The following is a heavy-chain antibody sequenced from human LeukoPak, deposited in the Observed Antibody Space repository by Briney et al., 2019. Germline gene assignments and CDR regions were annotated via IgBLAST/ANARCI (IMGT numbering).Heavy chain of an antibody. D-gene: IGHD2-2*01. V-gene: IGHV3-23*01. J-gene: IGHJ1*01. Sequence: GGSLRLSCAASGFTFTSYAMSWVRQAPGKGLEWVSGISGSGGSTYYADLVKGRFTISRDNSQNTLYLQMNSLRAEDTAVYFCAKGSTRSSRSTDVWGQGTLVTVSS. CDR3: AKGSTRSSRSTDV. CDR1: GFTFTSYA. CDR2: ISGSGGST.